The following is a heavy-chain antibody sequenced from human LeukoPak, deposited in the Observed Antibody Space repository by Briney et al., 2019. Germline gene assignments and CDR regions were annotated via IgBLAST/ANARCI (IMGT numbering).Heavy chain of an antibody. Sequence: SETLSLTCTVSGGSINSYYWSWIRQPPGKGLEWIGYIYYSGTTNYNPSLKSRVTISVDTSKNQFSLKLNSVTAADTAVYYCARVGDWNDLVYWGQGTLVTVSS. CDR1: GGSINSYY. D-gene: IGHD1-1*01. V-gene: IGHV4-59*01. CDR3: ARVGDWNDLVY. J-gene: IGHJ4*02. CDR2: IYYSGTT.